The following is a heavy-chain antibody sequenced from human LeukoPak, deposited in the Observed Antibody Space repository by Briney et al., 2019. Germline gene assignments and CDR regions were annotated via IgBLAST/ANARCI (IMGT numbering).Heavy chain of an antibody. CDR3: AREGGYGSGRGWFDP. Sequence: GGSLRLSCAASGFTFSDYYMTWIRQAPGKGLEWVSYFSSSSSYTEYADSVKGRFTISRDNAKDSVYLQMNSLRADDTAVYYCAREGGYGSGRGWFDPWGQGTLVTVSS. CDR2: FSSSSSYT. CDR1: GFTFSDYY. V-gene: IGHV3-11*05. J-gene: IGHJ5*02. D-gene: IGHD3-10*01.